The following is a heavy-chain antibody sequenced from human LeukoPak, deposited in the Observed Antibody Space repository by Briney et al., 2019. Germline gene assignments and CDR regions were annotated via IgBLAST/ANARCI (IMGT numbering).Heavy chain of an antibody. CDR2: IYYSGST. CDR3: ARGHTAMAPPNWFDP. CDR1: GGSISSYY. D-gene: IGHD5-18*01. J-gene: IGHJ5*02. V-gene: IGHV4-59*01. Sequence: SETLSLTCTVSGGSISSYYWSWIRQPPGKGLEWIGYIYYSGSTNYDPSLKSRVTISVDTSKNQFSLKLSSVTAADTAVYYCARGHTAMAPPNWFDPWGQGTLVTVSS.